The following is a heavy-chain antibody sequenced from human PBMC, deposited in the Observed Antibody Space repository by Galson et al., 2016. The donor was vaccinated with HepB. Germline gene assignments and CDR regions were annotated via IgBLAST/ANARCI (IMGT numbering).Heavy chain of an antibody. J-gene: IGHJ4*02. Sequence: SETLSLTCSVSGGSVSSSGYFWDWFRQPPGKGLEWVASIYYSGTTYYNPSLKSRVTISVDTSKNQFSLKLTSVTAADTAVFYCARRSPVSSSHFYFESWGQGTLVTVSS. CDR2: IYYSGTT. CDR3: ARRSPVSSSHFYFES. V-gene: IGHV4-39*01. D-gene: IGHD6-13*01. CDR1: GGSVSSSGYF.